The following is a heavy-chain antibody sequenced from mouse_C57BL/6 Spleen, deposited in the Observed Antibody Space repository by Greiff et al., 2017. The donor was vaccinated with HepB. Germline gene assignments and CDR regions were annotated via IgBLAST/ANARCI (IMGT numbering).Heavy chain of an antibody. CDR1: GFSFNTYA. V-gene: IGHV10-1*01. CDR3: VRKYFDV. J-gene: IGHJ1*03. CDR2: IRSKSNNYAT. Sequence: EVMLVESGGGLVQPKGSLKLPCAASGFSFNTYAMNWVRQAPGKGLEWVARIRSKSNNYATYYADSVKERFTISRVDSESMLYLQMNNLKTEDTAMYYCVRKYFDVWGTGTTVTVSS.